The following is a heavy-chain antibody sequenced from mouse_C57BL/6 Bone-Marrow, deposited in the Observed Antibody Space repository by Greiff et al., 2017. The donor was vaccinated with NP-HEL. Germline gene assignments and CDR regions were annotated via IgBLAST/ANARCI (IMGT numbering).Heavy chain of an antibody. V-gene: IGHV1-59*01. Sequence: QVQLQQPGAELVRPGTSVKLSCKASGYTFTSYWMHWVKQRPGQGLEWIGVIDPSDSYTNYNQKLKGKATLTIDTSSSTAYMQLSSLTSEYSAVYYCAREDYGSSSWFAYWGQGTLVTVSA. CDR3: AREDYGSSSWFAY. D-gene: IGHD1-1*01. J-gene: IGHJ3*01. CDR2: IDPSDSYT. CDR1: GYTFTSYW.